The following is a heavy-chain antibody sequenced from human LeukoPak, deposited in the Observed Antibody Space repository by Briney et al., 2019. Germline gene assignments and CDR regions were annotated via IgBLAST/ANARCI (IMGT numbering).Heavy chain of an antibody. CDR2: IKQDGSEK. CDR3: AKSIAAAGTGYFDY. V-gene: IGHV3-7*01. Sequence: PGGSLRLSCAASGYTFSSYWMSWVRQAPGKGLEWVANIKQDGSEKYYVDSVKGRFTISRDNSKNTPYLQMNSLRAEDTAVYYCAKSIAAAGTGYFDYWGQGTLVTVSS. J-gene: IGHJ4*02. CDR1: GYTFSSYW. D-gene: IGHD6-13*01.